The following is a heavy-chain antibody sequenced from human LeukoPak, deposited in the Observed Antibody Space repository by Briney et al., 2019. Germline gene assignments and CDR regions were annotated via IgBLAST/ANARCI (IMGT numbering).Heavy chain of an antibody. CDR3: ASSVGATTSFDY. J-gene: IGHJ4*02. CDR2: IYYSGST. D-gene: IGHD1-26*01. V-gene: IGHV4-59*08. CDR1: GGSISSYY. Sequence: SETLSLTCTVSGGSISSYYWSWIRQPPGKGLEGIGYIYYSGSTNYNPSLKSRVTISVDTSKNQFSLKLSSVTAADTAVYYCASSVGATTSFDYWGQGTLVTVSS.